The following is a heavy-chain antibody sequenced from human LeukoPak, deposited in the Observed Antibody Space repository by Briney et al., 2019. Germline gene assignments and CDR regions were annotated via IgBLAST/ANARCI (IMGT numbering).Heavy chain of an antibody. D-gene: IGHD3-22*01. CDR1: GGTFSSYA. CDR3: ARGTGYYDSSGFNWFDP. CDR2: IIPIFGTA. J-gene: IGHJ5*02. Sequence: ASVKVSCKASGGTFSSYAISWVRQAPGQGLEWMGGIIPIFGTANYAQKFQGRVTITADESTSTAYMELSSLRSEDTAVYYCARGTGYYDSSGFNWFDPWGQGTLVTVSS. V-gene: IGHV1-69*13.